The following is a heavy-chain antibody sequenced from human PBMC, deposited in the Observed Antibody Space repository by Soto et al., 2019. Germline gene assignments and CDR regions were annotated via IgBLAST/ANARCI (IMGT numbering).Heavy chain of an antibody. CDR3: ARSGWGPDAFDI. D-gene: IGHD3-16*01. V-gene: IGHV2-5*02. CDR1: GFSLSTSGVG. Sequence: QITLKESGPTLVKPTQTLTLTCTFSGFSLSTSGVGVGWIRQPPGKALEWLALFYWDDDKRYSPSLKSRLHITQDAANSRVVLTMTSMDPVDAATDYCARSGWGPDAFDIWGQGTMVTVSS. J-gene: IGHJ3*02. CDR2: FYWDDDK.